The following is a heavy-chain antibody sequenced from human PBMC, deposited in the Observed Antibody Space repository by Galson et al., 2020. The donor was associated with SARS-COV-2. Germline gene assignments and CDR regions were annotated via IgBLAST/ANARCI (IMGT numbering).Heavy chain of an antibody. D-gene: IGHD1-1*01. V-gene: IGHV4-59*01. CDR3: ARLNWNAGGLDY. CDR1: GGSITSYY. J-gene: IGHJ4*02. Sequence: SQTLSLTCTVSGGSITSYYLCWIRQPPGRGLGCIGYIFYSGSSNYNPSLKSRVTISLDTSKSQFSLKLTSVTAAGTAVYYCARLNWNAGGLDYWGQGTLVIVSS. CDR2: IFYSGSS.